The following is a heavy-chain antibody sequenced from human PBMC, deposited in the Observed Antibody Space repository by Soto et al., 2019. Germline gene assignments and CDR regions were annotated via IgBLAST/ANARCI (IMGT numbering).Heavy chain of an antibody. CDR2: ISSSSSYI. J-gene: IGHJ4*02. D-gene: IGHD4-17*01. Sequence: EVQLVESGGGLVKPGGSLRLSCAASGFTFSSYSMNWVRQAPGKGLEWVSSISSSSSYIYYADSVKGRFTISRDNAKNSLYRQMTRLRAEDTAVYYCARAKSQRETTVTTFDYWGQGTLVTVSS. CDR1: GFTFSSYS. CDR3: ARAKSQRETTVTTFDY. V-gene: IGHV3-21*01.